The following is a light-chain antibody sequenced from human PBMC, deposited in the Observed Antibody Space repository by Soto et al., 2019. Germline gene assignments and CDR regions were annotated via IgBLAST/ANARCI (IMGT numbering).Light chain of an antibody. V-gene: IGKV3-20*01. J-gene: IGKJ1*01. CDR2: GAS. CDR3: HQYDSWT. Sequence: EVVMPQSPATVSVSPGERATLSCRASQAVNTRLAWYQQKPGQAPRLLIYGASSRATGIPDRFSGSGSGTDFTLTISRLEPEDFAVYYCHQYDSWTFGQGTKVDIK. CDR1: QAVNTR.